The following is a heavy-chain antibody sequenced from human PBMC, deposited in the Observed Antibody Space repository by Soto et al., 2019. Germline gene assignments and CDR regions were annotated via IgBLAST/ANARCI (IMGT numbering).Heavy chain of an antibody. CDR1: GLTFSGSA. CDR2: ISVTGAST. J-gene: IGHJ4*02. CDR3: AKIRSIAAAFSDY. Sequence: PGGSLRLSCAASGLTFSGSAMSWVRQAPGKGLEWASSISVTGASTYYADSVQGRFAVSRDNSKDTFFLEMNSLRAEDTAVYFCAKIRSIAAAFSDYWGQGTPVTVSS. V-gene: IGHV3-23*01. D-gene: IGHD6-13*01.